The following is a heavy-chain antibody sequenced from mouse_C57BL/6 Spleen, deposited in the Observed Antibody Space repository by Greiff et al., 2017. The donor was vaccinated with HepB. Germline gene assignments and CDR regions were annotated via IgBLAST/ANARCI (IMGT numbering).Heavy chain of an antibody. D-gene: IGHD1-1*01. Sequence: VQLQQSGADLVQPGASLNISCTASGFTFTTYAIEWVQQNPGKSLEWIGNFSTYNDDTKYNEKFKGQATLTVEKSSSTVYLELRRFTSDDSAVYYCARRGLTDYFDYWGQGTTLTVSS. V-gene: IGHV1-47*01. J-gene: IGHJ2*01. CDR2: FSTYNDDT. CDR3: ARRGLTDYFDY. CDR1: GFTFTTYA.